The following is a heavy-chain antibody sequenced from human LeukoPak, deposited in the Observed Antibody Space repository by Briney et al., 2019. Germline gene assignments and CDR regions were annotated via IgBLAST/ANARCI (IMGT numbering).Heavy chain of an antibody. Sequence: GGSLRLSCAASGFTFSIYWMHWVRQAPGKGLVWVSRINSDGSTTTYADSVKGRFTISRDNAKNTLYLQMNSLRAEDTAVYYCAWNSGTYYGNWGQGTPVTVSS. V-gene: IGHV3-74*01. D-gene: IGHD1-26*01. CDR1: GFTFSIYW. CDR2: INSDGSTT. CDR3: AWNSGTYYGN. J-gene: IGHJ4*02.